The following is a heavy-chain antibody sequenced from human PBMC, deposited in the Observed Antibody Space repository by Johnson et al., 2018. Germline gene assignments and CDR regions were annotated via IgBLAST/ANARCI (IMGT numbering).Heavy chain of an antibody. CDR3: AKDDHQQLGLPDFQH. CDR1: GFTFSSYG. J-gene: IGHJ1*01. D-gene: IGHD6-13*01. V-gene: IGHV3-30*18. CDR2: ISYDGSNE. Sequence: QVQLVQSGGGVVQPGRSLKLSCAASGFTFSSYGMHWVRQAPGKGLEWVAVISYDGSNEYYAESVKGRFTISRDNSKNTLYVQMNSLRAEDTAVYYCAKDDHQQLGLPDFQHWGQGTLVTVSS.